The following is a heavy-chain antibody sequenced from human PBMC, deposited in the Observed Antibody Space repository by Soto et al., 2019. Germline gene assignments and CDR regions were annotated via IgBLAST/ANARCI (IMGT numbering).Heavy chain of an antibody. V-gene: IGHV4-30-2*01. CDR1: GGSITIGGYC. D-gene: IGHD3-10*01. CDR2: ICHSGNT. Sequence: QLQLQESGSGLVKPSQTLSLTCTVSGGSITIGGYCWSWIRQPPGQGLEWIGYICHSGNTYYNPSLKWRVTTSLDRSKDQFSLNLSSVTAADTAVYYCARFWFGESSWFAPWGQGALVTVSS. J-gene: IGHJ5*02. CDR3: ARFWFGESSWFAP.